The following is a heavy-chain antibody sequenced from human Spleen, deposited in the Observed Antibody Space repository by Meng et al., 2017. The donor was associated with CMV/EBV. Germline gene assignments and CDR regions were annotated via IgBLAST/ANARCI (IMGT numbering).Heavy chain of an antibody. Sequence: CTASGGTFSSYAINWVRQAPGHGLEWIGNIIPMFRKTNYAQKFQGRVTITTGESSGTVFMELSSLTLDDTAIYFCARVPDPRAPEDDYWGQGTLVTVSS. V-gene: IGHV1-69*05. J-gene: IGHJ4*02. CDR2: IIPMFRKT. CDR1: GGTFSSYA. CDR3: ARVPDPRAPEDDY. D-gene: IGHD6-6*01.